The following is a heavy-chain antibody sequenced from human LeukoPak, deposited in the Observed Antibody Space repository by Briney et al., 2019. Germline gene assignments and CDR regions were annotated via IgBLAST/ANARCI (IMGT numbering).Heavy chain of an antibody. J-gene: IGHJ4*02. V-gene: IGHV3-30*04. CDR3: ARGGDSYVSGSYYAYFDY. Sequence: TGGSLRLSCSAPGFSFNSYTIHWVRQAPGKGLQWVSLISDNGSNKFYVDSVKGRFTISRDNSKNTLYLQMNSLRPEDTAVYYCARGGDSYVSGSYYAYFDYWGQGTRVTVSS. D-gene: IGHD3-10*01. CDR2: ISDNGSNK. CDR1: GFSFNSYT.